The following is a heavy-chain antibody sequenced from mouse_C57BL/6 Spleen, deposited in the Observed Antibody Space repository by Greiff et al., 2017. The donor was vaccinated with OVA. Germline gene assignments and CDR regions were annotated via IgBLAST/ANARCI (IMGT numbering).Heavy chain of an antibody. V-gene: IGHV5-9*01. Sequence: EVHLVESGGGLVKPGGSLKLSCAASGFTFSSYTMSWVRQTPEKRLEWVATISGGGGNTYYPDSVKGRFTISRDNAKNTLYLQMSSLRSEDTALYYCARQGQLFDYWGQGTTLTVSS. CDR1: GFTFSSYT. J-gene: IGHJ2*01. CDR3: ARQGQLFDY. D-gene: IGHD4-1*02. CDR2: ISGGGGNT.